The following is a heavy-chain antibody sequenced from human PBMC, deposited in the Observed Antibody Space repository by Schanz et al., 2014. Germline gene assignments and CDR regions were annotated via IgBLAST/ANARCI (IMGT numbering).Heavy chain of an antibody. J-gene: IGHJ6*03. CDR1: GFNFNTYA. CDR2: LTGSGTTT. V-gene: IGHV3-23*01. Sequence: EVQLLESGGGLAQPGGSLRLACAASGFNFNTYAMSWVRQAPGKGLEWVSALTGSGTTTYYADSVKGRFTISRDNSKNTLDLQMNSLRSDDTAVYYCAGTYCSSTSCYTGYYYMDVWGKGTTVTVSS. D-gene: IGHD2-2*02. CDR3: AGTYCSSTSCYTGYYYMDV.